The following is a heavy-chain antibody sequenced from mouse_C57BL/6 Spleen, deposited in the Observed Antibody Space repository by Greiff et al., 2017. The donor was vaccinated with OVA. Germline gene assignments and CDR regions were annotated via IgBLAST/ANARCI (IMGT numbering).Heavy chain of an antibody. CDR2: IYPGDGDT. J-gene: IGHJ2*01. CDR3: AREGYGYYFDY. CDR1: GYAFSSSW. D-gene: IGHD2-2*01. V-gene: IGHV1-82*01. Sequence: QVQLQQSGPELVKPGASVKISCKASGYAFSSSWMNWVKQRPGKGLEWIGRIYPGDGDTNYNGKFKGKATLTADKSSSTAYMQLSSLTSEDSAVYFCAREGYGYYFDYWGQGTTLTVSS.